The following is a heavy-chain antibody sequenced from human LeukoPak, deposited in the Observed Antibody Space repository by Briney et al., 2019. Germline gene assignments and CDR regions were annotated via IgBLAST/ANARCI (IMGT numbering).Heavy chain of an antibody. CDR3: AKGIAAPTPYYMDV. V-gene: IGHV3-30*02. CDR2: IRYDGSNK. D-gene: IGHD6-6*01. Sequence: GGSLRLSCAASGFTFSSYGMHWVRQAPGKGLEWVAFIRYDGSNKYYADSVKGRFTISRDNSKNTLYLQMNSLRAEDTAVYYCAKGIAAPTPYYMDVWGTGTTVTVSS. J-gene: IGHJ6*03. CDR1: GFTFSSYG.